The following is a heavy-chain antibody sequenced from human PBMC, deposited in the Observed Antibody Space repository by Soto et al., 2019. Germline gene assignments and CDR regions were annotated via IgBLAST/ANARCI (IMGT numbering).Heavy chain of an antibody. Sequence: ASVNVSCKASGGTFSSYRINWVRQAPGQGLECVGGIVPIRRTADYAQTFQGRVSITADESARTSYMELRSLRSQDTAVYYCVRDSAAKPSSIWGQGTLV. V-gene: IGHV1-69*13. CDR3: VRDSAAKPSSI. CDR1: GGTFSSYR. CDR2: IVPIRRTA. J-gene: IGHJ4*02. D-gene: IGHD6-13*01.